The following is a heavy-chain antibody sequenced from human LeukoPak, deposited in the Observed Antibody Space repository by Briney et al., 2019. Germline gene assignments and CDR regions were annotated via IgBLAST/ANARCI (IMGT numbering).Heavy chain of an antibody. CDR2: INPNSGGT. J-gene: IGHJ4*02. CDR1: GYTFTGYY. V-gene: IGHV1-2*02. D-gene: IGHD3-22*01. Sequence: ASVKVSCKASGYTFTGYYMHWVRQAPGQGLEWMGWINPNSGGTNYAQKFQGRVTMTRDTSISTAYLQWSSLKASDTAMYYCVRGSTIYRYSYDSSGYYYAYWGQGTLVTVSS. CDR3: VRGSTIYRYSYDSSGYYYAY.